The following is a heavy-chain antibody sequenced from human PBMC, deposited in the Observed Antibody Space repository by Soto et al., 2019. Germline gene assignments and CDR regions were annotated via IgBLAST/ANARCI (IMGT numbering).Heavy chain of an antibody. D-gene: IGHD2-15*01. CDR2: ISYDGSNK. V-gene: IGHV3-30-3*02. J-gene: IGHJ4*02. CDR1: GFTFSSYA. Sequence: GSLRLSCAASGFTFSSYAMHWFRQAPVKGLEWVAVISYDGSNKYYADSVKGRFTISRDNSKNTLYMQMNSLRAEDTAVYYCAKDPTSRYCSGGSCWVVEYWGQGAMVTVSS. CDR3: AKDPTSRYCSGGSCWVVEY.